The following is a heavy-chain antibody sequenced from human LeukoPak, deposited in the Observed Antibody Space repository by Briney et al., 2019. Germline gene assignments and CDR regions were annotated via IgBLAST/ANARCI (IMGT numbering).Heavy chain of an antibody. CDR3: ARNYYDSSGYYSGLDY. J-gene: IGHJ4*02. D-gene: IGHD3-22*01. V-gene: IGHV1-46*01. Sequence: ASVKVSCKASGYTFTSYYMHWVRQAPGQGLEWMGIINPSGGSTSYAQKFQGRVTMTRDTSTSTVYMELSSLRSEDTAVHYCARNYYDSSGYYSGLDYWGQGTLVTVSS. CDR2: INPSGGST. CDR1: GYTFTSYY.